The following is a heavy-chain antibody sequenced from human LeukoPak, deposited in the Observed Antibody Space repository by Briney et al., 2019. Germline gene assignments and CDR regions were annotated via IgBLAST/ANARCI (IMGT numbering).Heavy chain of an antibody. CDR2: ISSSSSTI. CDR1: GFTFSSYS. CDR3: ARDQYYDFWSGQYYYYGMDV. Sequence: GGSLRLSCAASGFTFSSYSMNWVRQAPGKGLEWVSYISSSSSTIYYADSVKGRFTISRDNAKNSLYLQMNSLRDEDTAVYYCARDQYYDFWSGQYYYYGMDVWGQGTTVTVSS. J-gene: IGHJ6*02. D-gene: IGHD3-3*01. V-gene: IGHV3-48*02.